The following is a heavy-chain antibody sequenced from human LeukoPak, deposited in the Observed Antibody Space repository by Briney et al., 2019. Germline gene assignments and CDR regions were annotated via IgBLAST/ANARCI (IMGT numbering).Heavy chain of an antibody. CDR1: GFTFSSYS. D-gene: IGHD5-24*01. J-gene: IGHJ3*02. CDR2: ISSSSSYI. V-gene: IGHV3-21*01. Sequence: PGGSLRLSCAASGFTFSSYSMNWVRQAPGKGLEWVSSISSSSSYIYYADSVKGRFTISRDNAKNSLYLQMNSLRAEDTAVYYCARTKMATIHDAFDIWGQGTMVTVSS. CDR3: ARTKMATIHDAFDI.